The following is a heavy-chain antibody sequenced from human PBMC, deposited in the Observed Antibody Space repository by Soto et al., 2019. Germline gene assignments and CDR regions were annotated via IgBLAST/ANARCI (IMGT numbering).Heavy chain of an antibody. Sequence: LSLTCTVSGGSISSGGYYWSWIRQHPGKGLEWIGYIYYSGSTYYNPSLKSRVTISVDTSKNQFSLKLSSVTAADTAVYYCARHTAMVYFDYWGQGTLVTVSS. J-gene: IGHJ4*02. CDR1: GGSISSGGYY. D-gene: IGHD5-18*01. CDR2: IYYSGST. CDR3: ARHTAMVYFDY. V-gene: IGHV4-31*03.